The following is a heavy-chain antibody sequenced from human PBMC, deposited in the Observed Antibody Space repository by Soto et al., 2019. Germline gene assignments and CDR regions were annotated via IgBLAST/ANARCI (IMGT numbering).Heavy chain of an antibody. J-gene: IGHJ6*02. CDR2: LSAYNGNT. V-gene: IGHV1-18*01. CDR3: ARNTYYGSGSYSYYYCGMDV. CDR1: GYTFTSYG. Sequence: QVQLVQSGAEVKKPGASVKVSCKASGYTFTSYGISWVRQAPGQGLEWMGWLSAYNGNTNYAQKLQGRVTMTTDTSTSTAYMELRSLRSDDTAVYYCARNTYYGSGSYSYYYCGMDVWGQGTTVTVSS. D-gene: IGHD3-10*01.